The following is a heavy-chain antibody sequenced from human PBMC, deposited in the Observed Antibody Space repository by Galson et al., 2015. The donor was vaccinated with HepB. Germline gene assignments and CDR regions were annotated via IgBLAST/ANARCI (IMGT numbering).Heavy chain of an antibody. CDR3: ARRTPMLGWSFDY. CDR2: IDPGDSDT. CDR1: GYKFSKDW. D-gene: IGHD3-10*02. V-gene: IGHV5-51*03. J-gene: IGHJ4*02. Sequence: QSGAEVKKPGESLKISCKGSGYKFSKDWIGWVRQMPGKGLEWMGIIDPGDSDTKYSPSFQGRVSISVDRSINTAYLPWTTLEASDTAIYYCARRTPMLGWSFDYWGQEALVTVSS.